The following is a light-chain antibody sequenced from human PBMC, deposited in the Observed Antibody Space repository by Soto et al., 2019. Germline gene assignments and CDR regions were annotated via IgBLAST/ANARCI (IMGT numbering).Light chain of an antibody. J-gene: IGKJ5*01. CDR3: QQYHSDPIT. V-gene: IGKV4-1*01. CDR1: QSVLYSSNNKNY. CDR2: WAS. Sequence: DIVMTQSPDALAVSLGERVTINCKSSQSVLYSSNNKNYLAWYQQKPGQPPKLLIYWASTRESGVPDRFSGSGSGTDFTLTISSLQAEDVAVYYCQQYHSDPITFGQGTGLAI.